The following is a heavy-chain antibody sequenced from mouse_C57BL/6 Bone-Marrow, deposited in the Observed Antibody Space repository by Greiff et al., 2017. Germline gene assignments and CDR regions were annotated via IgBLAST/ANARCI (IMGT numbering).Heavy chain of an antibody. J-gene: IGHJ3*01. Sequence: EVNVVESGGGLVKPGGSLKLSCAASGFTFSSYAMSWVRQTPEKRLEWVATISDGGSYTYYPDNVKGRFTISRDNAKNNLYLQMSHLKSEDTAMYYCARDGGWLLPSWFAYWGQGTLVTVSA. CDR3: ARDGGWLLPSWFAY. V-gene: IGHV5-4*01. CDR1: GFTFSSYA. CDR2: ISDGGSYT. D-gene: IGHD2-3*01.